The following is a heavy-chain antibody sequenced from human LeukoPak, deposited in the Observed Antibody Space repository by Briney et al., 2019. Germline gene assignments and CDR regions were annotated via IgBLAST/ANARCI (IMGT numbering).Heavy chain of an antibody. CDR3: ARDRLDPNAFDI. CDR1: GGTFSSYA. V-gene: IGHV1-69*13. Sequence: GASVKVSCKASGGTFSSYAISWVRQAPGQGLEWMGGIIPIFGTANYAQKFQGRVTITADESTSTAYMELSSLRSEDTAVYYCARDRLDPNAFDIGGQGTMVTVSS. D-gene: IGHD6-25*01. CDR2: IIPIFGTA. J-gene: IGHJ3*02.